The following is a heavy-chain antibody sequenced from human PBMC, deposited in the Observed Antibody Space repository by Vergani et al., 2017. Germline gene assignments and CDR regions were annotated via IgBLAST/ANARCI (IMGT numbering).Heavy chain of an antibody. V-gene: IGHV3-23*01. CDR3: AKVGRSEVAGTFGAFDI. Sequence: EVQLLESGGGLVQPGGSLRLSCAASGFTFQAFAFHWVRQVSGRGLEWVSTLSASDRRTHYADSVKGRFTISRDISKNTLFLHMNSLRPEDTAVYYCAKVGRSEVAGTFGAFDIWGQGTMVTVSS. J-gene: IGHJ3*02. CDR2: LSASDRRT. D-gene: IGHD6-19*01. CDR1: GFTFQAFA.